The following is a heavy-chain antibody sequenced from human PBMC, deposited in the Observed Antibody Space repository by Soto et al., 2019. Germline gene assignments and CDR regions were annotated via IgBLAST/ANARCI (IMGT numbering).Heavy chain of an antibody. J-gene: IGHJ2*01. CDR1: GGSISSSSYY. CDR3: ARDRFLFDL. CDR2: IYSGGST. D-gene: IGHD3-10*01. V-gene: IGHV3-66*01. Sequence: ETLSLTCTVSGGSISSSSYYWGWIRQPPGKGLEWVSVIYSGGSTYYADSVKGRFTISRDNSKNTLYLQMNSLRAEDTAVYYCARDRFLFDLWGRGTLVTVSS.